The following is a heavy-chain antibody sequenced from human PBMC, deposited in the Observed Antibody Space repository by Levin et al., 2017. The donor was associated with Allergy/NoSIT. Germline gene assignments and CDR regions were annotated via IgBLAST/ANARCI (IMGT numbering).Heavy chain of an antibody. J-gene: IGHJ6*02. CDR3: ARKSDTAMVIANYYYYGMDV. CDR2: IIPIFGTA. V-gene: IGHV1-69*13. CDR1: GGTFSSYA. Sequence: SVKVSCKASGGTFSSYAISWVRQAPGQGLEWMGGIIPIFGTANYAQKFQGRVTITADESTSTAYMELSSLRSEDTAVYYCARKSDTAMVIANYYYYGMDVWGQGTTVTVSS. D-gene: IGHD5-18*01.